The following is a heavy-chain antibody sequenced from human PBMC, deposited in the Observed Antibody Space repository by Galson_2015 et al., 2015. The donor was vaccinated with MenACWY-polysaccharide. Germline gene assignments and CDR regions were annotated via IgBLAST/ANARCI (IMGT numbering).Heavy chain of an antibody. V-gene: IGHV3-23*01. CDR2: ISGAGGLI. D-gene: IGHD5-12*01. CDR3: ARTRPNDYWRAFDF. CDR1: GFTFSSFA. Sequence: SLRLSCAASGFTFSSFAMTWVRQAPGKGPEWVSTISGAGGLISYTDSVKGRFTISRDNSKTTLYLQMHSLRAEDTALYYCARTRPNDYWRAFDFWGQGALVTVSA. J-gene: IGHJ4*02.